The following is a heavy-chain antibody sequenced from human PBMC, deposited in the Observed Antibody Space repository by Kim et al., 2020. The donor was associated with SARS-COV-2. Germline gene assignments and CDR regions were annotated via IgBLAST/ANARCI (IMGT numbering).Heavy chain of an antibody. CDR2: IWYDGSNK. CDR3: AKVIEHTAEEMGAYGMDV. D-gene: IGHD3-16*01. J-gene: IGHJ6*02. V-gene: IGHV3-33*06. Sequence: GGSLRLSCAASGFTFSSYGMHWVRQAPGKGLEWVAVIWYDGSNKYYADSVKGRFTISRDNSKNTLYLQMNSLRAEDTAVYYCAKVIEHTAEEMGAYGMDVWGQGTTVTVAS. CDR1: GFTFSSYG.